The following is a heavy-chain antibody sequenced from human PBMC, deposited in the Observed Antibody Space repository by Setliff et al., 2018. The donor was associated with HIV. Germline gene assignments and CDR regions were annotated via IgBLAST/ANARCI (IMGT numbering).Heavy chain of an antibody. V-gene: IGHV4-34*01. J-gene: IGHJ4*02. D-gene: IGHD2-21*01. CDR2: VNHKGVA. CDR3: TRAQIAAPRPFDY. CDR1: GGAFSGYY. Sequence: NPSETLSLTCAVYGGAFSGYYWTWIRQSLGRGLEWIGEVNHKGVANYSPSLMRRATISADTSKNQFSLRLSSVTAADTALYFCTRAQIAAPRPFDYWGQGTLVTVSS.